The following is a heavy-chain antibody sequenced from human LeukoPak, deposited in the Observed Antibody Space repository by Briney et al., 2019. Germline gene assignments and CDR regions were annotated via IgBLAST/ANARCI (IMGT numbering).Heavy chain of an antibody. V-gene: IGHV4-4*07. J-gene: IGHJ4*02. D-gene: IGHD6-13*01. CDR3: ARFHGYSSSLDY. Sequence: SVTLSLTCTVSGGSLSLYYWNWIRQPAGKGLEWIWRIFTSGITNHNPSLKSRVTMSVDTSKNQFSLKLSSVTAADTAVYYCARFHGYSSSLDYWGQGTLVTVSS. CDR2: IFTSGIT. CDR1: GGSLSLYY.